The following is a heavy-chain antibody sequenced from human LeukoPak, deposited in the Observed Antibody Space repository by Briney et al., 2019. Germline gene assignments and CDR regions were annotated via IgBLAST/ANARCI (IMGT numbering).Heavy chain of an antibody. V-gene: IGHV3-30*18. Sequence: GRSLRLSCAASGFTFSSNGMHWVRQAPGKGLEWVAVISYDGSKKYYADAVKGRFTVSRDDSKNTLYLQMNSLRAEDTAVYYCAKDRSGSWAFDYWGQGTLVTVSS. D-gene: IGHD6-13*01. CDR3: AKDRSGSWAFDY. CDR1: GFTFSSNG. J-gene: IGHJ4*02. CDR2: ISYDGSKK.